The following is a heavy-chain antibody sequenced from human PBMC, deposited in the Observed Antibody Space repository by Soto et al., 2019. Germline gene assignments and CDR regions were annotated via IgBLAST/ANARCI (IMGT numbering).Heavy chain of an antibody. D-gene: IGHD7-27*01. Sequence: KISCKASGGTFSSYTISWVRQAPGQGLEWMGRIIPILGIANYAQKFQGRVTITADKSTSTAYMELSSLRSEDTAVYYCARGGMGIEGAVDIWGQGTMVTVSS. CDR2: IIPILGIA. V-gene: IGHV1-69*02. CDR1: GGTFSSYT. J-gene: IGHJ3*02. CDR3: ARGGMGIEGAVDI.